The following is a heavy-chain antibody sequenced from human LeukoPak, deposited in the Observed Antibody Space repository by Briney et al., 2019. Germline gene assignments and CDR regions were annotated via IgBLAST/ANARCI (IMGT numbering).Heavy chain of an antibody. CDR2: IYHSGST. CDR3: ARDLSGYASPFDY. Sequence: SGTLSLTCAVSGYSISSGYYWGWIRQPPGKGLEWIGSIYHSGSTYYNPSLKSRVTISVDTSKNQFSLKLTSVTAADTAVYYCARDLSGYASPFDYWGQGTLVTVSS. D-gene: IGHD5-12*01. J-gene: IGHJ4*02. CDR1: GYSISSGYY. V-gene: IGHV4-38-2*02.